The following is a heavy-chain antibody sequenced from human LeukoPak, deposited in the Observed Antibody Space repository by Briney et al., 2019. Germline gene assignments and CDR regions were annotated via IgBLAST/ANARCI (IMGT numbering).Heavy chain of an antibody. CDR1: GGSFSGYY. V-gene: IGHV4-34*01. J-gene: IGHJ5*02. CDR3: ARPYYYDSRIDP. Sequence: SETLSLTCSVYGGSFSGYYWSWIRQPPGKGLEWIGEINHSGSTNYNPSLKSRVTISVDTSKNQFSLKLNSVTAADTAVYYCARPYYYDSRIDPWGQGILVTVSS. CDR2: INHSGST. D-gene: IGHD3-22*01.